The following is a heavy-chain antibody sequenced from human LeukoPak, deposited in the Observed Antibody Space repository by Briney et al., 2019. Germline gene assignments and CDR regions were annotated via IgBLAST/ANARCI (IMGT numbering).Heavy chain of an antibody. D-gene: IGHD3-3*01. CDR3: ARDPSGYSNWFDP. J-gene: IGHJ5*02. CDR2: IYYSGST. V-gene: IGHV4-61*01. Sequence: SETLSLTCTVSGVSISSGSYYWGWIRQPPGKGLEWIGYIYYSGSTNYNPSLKSRVTISVDTSKNQFSLKLSSVTAADTAVYYCARDPSGYSNWFDPWGQGTLVTVSS. CDR1: GVSISSGSYY.